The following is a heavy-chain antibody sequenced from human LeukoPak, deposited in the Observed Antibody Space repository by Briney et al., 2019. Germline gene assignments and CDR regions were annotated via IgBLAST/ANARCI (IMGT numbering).Heavy chain of an antibody. Sequence: ASVKVSCKTSGYTFINYGIHWVRQAPGQGLEWMGWISAYNGNTNYAQKLQGRVTMTTDTSTSTAYMELRSLRSDDTAVYYCARDRRSFDIWGQGTMVTVSS. CDR3: ARDRRSFDI. J-gene: IGHJ3*02. CDR1: GYTFINYG. V-gene: IGHV1-18*01. CDR2: ISAYNGNT.